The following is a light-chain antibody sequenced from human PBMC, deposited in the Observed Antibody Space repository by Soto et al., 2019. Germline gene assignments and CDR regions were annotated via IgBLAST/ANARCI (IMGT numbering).Light chain of an antibody. V-gene: IGKV1-12*01. CDR1: QGISSW. J-gene: IGKJ1*01. Sequence: DIQMTQSPSSVSASVGDRVTITCRASQGISSWLAWYQQKPGKAPKLLIYSASSLQSGVPSRFSGSGYGTDVSLTIGSRQPEDFATYFCQQANIFPQTFGQGTKVEI. CDR2: SAS. CDR3: QQANIFPQT.